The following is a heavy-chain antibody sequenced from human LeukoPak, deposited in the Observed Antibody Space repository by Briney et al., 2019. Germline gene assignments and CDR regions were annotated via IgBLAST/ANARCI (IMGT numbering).Heavy chain of an antibody. CDR2: ISAYNGNT. Sequence: GASVKVSCKASGYTFTSYGISWVRQAPGQGLEWMGWISAYNGNTNYAQKLQGRVTMTTDTSTSTAYMELRSLRSDDTAVYYCARDVMPSWNVVVTAPLGIWGQGTMVTVSS. J-gene: IGHJ3*02. CDR1: GYTFTSYG. V-gene: IGHV1-18*01. CDR3: ARDVMPSWNVVVTAPLGI. D-gene: IGHD2-21*02.